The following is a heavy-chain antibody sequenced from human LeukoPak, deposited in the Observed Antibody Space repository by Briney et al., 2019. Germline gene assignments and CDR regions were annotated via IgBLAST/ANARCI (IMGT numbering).Heavy chain of an antibody. D-gene: IGHD3-10*01. Sequence: SETLSLTCTVSGGSISSYYWSWIRQPPGKGLECIGYIYYSGSTNYNPSLKSRVTISVDTSKNQFSLKLSSVTAADTAVYYCARHYYGSGSYLYFDYWGQGTLVTVSS. V-gene: IGHV4-59*01. CDR2: IYYSGST. CDR3: ARHYYGSGSYLYFDY. CDR1: GGSISSYY. J-gene: IGHJ4*02.